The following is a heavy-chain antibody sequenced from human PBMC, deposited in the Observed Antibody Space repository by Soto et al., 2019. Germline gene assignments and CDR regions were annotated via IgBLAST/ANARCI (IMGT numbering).Heavy chain of an antibody. Sequence: GESLKISCKGSEYSFANLWISWVRQMPGEGLEWMGKINPTESYTDYSPSFQGHVTILVDKSINTSYLQWSSLKASDSAIYYCATMPTYYYHGMDVWGQGTTVTVSS. CDR2: INPTESYT. D-gene: IGHD2-2*01. CDR3: ATMPTYYYHGMDV. V-gene: IGHV5-10-1*01. CDR1: EYSFANLW. J-gene: IGHJ6*02.